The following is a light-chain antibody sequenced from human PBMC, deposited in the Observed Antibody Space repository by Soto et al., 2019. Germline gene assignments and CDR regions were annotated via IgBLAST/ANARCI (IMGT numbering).Light chain of an antibody. Sequence: QSALTQPRSVSGSLGQSVTISCTGTSSDVGTYNYVSWYQQHPGKAPKVMIYDVSERPSGVPDRFSGSKSGNTASLTISGLQAEDEADYYCFSYAGSPRYVLGTGTKVTVL. J-gene: IGLJ1*01. CDR1: SSDVGTYNY. CDR3: FSYAGSPRYV. V-gene: IGLV2-11*01. CDR2: DVS.